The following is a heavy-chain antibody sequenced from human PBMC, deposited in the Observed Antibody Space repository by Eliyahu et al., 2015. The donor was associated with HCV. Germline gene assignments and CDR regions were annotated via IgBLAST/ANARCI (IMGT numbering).Heavy chain of an antibody. Sequence: VQLVESGGGLVEPGGSLRLSCEVSGSLSRYNINWVXQAPGKGLEWVSFISYGSGYYGSGYIYYADSVKGRFTISRDNAKNSVSLQMNNLRAEDTTIYYCARDPRTVEHYGGDCYRVWYFDLWGRGTLVTVSS. CDR1: GSLSRYN. V-gene: IGHV3-21*02. CDR2: ISYGSGYYGSGYI. CDR3: ARDPRTVEHYGGDCYRVWYFDL. J-gene: IGHJ2*01. D-gene: IGHD2-21*02.